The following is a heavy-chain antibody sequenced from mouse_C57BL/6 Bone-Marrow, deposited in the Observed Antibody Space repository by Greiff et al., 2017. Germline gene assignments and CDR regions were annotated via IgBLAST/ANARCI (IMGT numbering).Heavy chain of an antibody. J-gene: IGHJ4*01. D-gene: IGHD2-3*01. CDR2: IRLKSDNYAT. V-gene: IGHV6-3*01. CDR3: TVGRYYFYAMDY. CDR1: GFTFSNYW. Sequence: EVKVEESGGGLVQPGGSMKLSCVASGFTFSNYWMNWVRQSPEKGLEWVAQIRLKSDNYATHYAESVKGRFTISRDDSKSSVYLQMNNLRAEDTGIYYCTVGRYYFYAMDYWGQGTSVTVSS.